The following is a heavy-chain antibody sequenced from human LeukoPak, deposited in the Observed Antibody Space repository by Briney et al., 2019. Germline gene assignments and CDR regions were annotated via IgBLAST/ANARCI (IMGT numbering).Heavy chain of an antibody. CDR2: ISTYNDNT. Sequence: ASVKVSCKASGYTFTSYGISWVRQAPGQGLEWMGWISTYNDNTNYAQKLQGRVTMTTDTSTSTAYMELRSLRSDDTAVYYCARGEGGAVAYYFDYWSQGTLVTVSS. D-gene: IGHD6-19*01. J-gene: IGHJ4*02. CDR1: GYTFTSYG. V-gene: IGHV1-18*01. CDR3: ARGEGGAVAYYFDY.